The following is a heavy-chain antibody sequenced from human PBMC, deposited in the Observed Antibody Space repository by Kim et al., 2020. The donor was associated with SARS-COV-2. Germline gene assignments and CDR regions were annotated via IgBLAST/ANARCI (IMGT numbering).Heavy chain of an antibody. CDR3: AKGGYYDFWSGYLTGGMDV. Sequence: GGSLRLSCAASGFTFSSYGMHWVRQAPGKGLEWVAVISYDGSNKYYADSVKGRFTISRDNSKNTLYLQMNSLRAEDTAVYYCAKGGYYDFWSGYLTGGMDVWGQGTTVTVSS. CDR2: ISYDGSNK. CDR1: GFTFSSYG. V-gene: IGHV3-30*18. D-gene: IGHD3-3*01. J-gene: IGHJ6*02.